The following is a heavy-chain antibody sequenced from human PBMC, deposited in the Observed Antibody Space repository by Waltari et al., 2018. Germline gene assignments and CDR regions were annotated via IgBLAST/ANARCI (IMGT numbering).Heavy chain of an antibody. V-gene: IGHV1-8*01. J-gene: IGHJ4*02. CDR1: GYTFTSYD. CDR3: VRSKGKLAPFDY. CDR2: MNPNSGNT. Sequence: QVQLVQSGAEVKKPGASVKVSCKASGYTFTSYDINWVRQATGQGLEWMGWMNPNSGNTGDAQKVQGRGTMTRNTSISTAYMELGSLRSEDTAVYYCVRSKGKLAPFDYWGQGTLVTVSS. D-gene: IGHD6-6*01.